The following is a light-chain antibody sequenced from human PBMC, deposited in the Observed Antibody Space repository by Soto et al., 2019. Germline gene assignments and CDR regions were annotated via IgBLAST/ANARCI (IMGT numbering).Light chain of an antibody. CDR3: QQRSNWPPIT. CDR1: QSVNSN. CDR2: DAS. V-gene: IGKV3-11*01. Sequence: IDLTQSPATLSVSPGERATLSCRASQSVNSNLAWYQQKPGQAPRLLIYDASNRATGIPARFSGSGSGTDFTLTISSLEPEDFAVYYCQQRSNWPPITFGQGTRLEIK. J-gene: IGKJ5*01.